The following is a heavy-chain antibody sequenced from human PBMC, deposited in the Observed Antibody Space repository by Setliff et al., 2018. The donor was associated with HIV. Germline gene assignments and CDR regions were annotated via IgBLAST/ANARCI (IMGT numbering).Heavy chain of an antibody. CDR1: GFTFSNQV. Sequence: GGPLGPPCPASGFTFSNQVMNWVRQAPGKGLEWVSAISTSGGAADYADSVKGRFTISRDNSRNTLYLQMNSLRAEDTALYFCARRGNLLEGRQLDSWGQGTLVTVSS. CDR2: ISTSGGAA. V-gene: IGHV3-23*01. D-gene: IGHD1-1*01. CDR3: ARRGNLLEGRQLDS. J-gene: IGHJ4*02.